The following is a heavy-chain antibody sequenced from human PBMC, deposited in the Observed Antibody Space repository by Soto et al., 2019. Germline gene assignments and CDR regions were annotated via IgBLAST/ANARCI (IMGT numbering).Heavy chain of an antibody. V-gene: IGHV4-61*01. CDR1: GVSVSIGSFY. D-gene: IGHD4-17*01. CDR3: ARGATVTQYDY. Sequence: SETLSLTCTVSGVSVSIGSFYWACMRQPPGKGLEWIGFGSYSGTTNYKPSLKSRVTISVDTSRSQISLKVSSLTAADTAVYYCARGATVTQYDYWGQGTLVTVSS. CDR2: GSYSGTT. J-gene: IGHJ4*02.